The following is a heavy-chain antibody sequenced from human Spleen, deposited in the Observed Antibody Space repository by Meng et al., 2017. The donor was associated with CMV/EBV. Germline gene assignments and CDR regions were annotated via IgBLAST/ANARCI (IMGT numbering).Heavy chain of an antibody. CDR1: GFTFSNYW. V-gene: IGHV3-74*01. J-gene: IGHJ6*02. D-gene: IGHD2-2*01. CDR2: IKSDGSST. CDR3: ARDWGDIVVVPAATGGMYGMDV. Sequence: GGSLRLSCAASGFTFSNYWMHWVRQAPGKGLVWVSHIKSDGSSTRYADSVKGRFTISRDNAKNSLYLQMNSLRDEDTAVYYCARDWGDIVVVPAATGGMYGMDVWGQGTTVTVSS.